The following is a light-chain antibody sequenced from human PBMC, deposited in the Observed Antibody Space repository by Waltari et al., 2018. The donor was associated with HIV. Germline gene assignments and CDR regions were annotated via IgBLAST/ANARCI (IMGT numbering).Light chain of an antibody. CDR3: SSYAGSNNLGV. J-gene: IGLJ2*01. Sequence: QSALTQPPSASGSPGQSVTLSCTGTSSDVGGYNFVSWYQQHPGKPPILLFYEVTKRPSGVPERFSGSKSGDTAALTVSGLQGEDEADYYCSSYAGSNNLGVFGGGTKLTVL. CDR1: SSDVGGYNF. V-gene: IGLV2-8*01. CDR2: EVT.